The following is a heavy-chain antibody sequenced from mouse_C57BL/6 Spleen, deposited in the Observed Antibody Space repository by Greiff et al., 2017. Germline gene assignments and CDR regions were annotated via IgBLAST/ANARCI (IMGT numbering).Heavy chain of an antibody. Sequence: QVQLQQSGPELVKPGASVKISCKASGYAFSSSWMNWVKQRPGTGLEWIGRIYPGDGDTNYNGKFKGKATLTADKSSSTAYMQLSSLTSEDSAVYFCARRGYYAMDYWGQGTSVTVSS. V-gene: IGHV1-82*01. CDR2: IYPGDGDT. CDR1: GYAFSSSW. CDR3: ARRGYYAMDY. J-gene: IGHJ4*01.